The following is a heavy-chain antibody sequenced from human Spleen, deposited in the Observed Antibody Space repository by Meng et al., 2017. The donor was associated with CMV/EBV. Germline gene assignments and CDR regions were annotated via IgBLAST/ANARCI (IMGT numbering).Heavy chain of an antibody. CDR1: GFTFSSYA. J-gene: IGHJ5*02. CDR2: ISYDGSNK. V-gene: IGHV3-30-3*01. Sequence: GGSLRLSCAASGFTFSSYAMSWVRQAPGKGLEWVAVISYDGSNKYYADSVKGRFTISRDNSKNTLYLQMNSLRAEDTAVYYCARDIGYYWFDPWGQGTLVTVSS. D-gene: IGHD3-22*01. CDR3: ARDIGYYWFDP.